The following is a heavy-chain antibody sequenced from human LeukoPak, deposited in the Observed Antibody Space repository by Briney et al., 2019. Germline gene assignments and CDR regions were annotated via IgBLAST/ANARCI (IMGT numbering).Heavy chain of an antibody. Sequence: ASVKVSCKASGYTFINYGISWVRQAPGQGLEWMGWISGYNGNTNYAQKLQGRVTMTTGTSTSTAYMELRSLRFDDTAVYYCARGWDWIPVWGQGTLVTVSS. J-gene: IGHJ4*02. V-gene: IGHV1-18*01. CDR2: ISGYNGNT. D-gene: IGHD3/OR15-3a*01. CDR1: GYTFINYG. CDR3: ARGWDWIPV.